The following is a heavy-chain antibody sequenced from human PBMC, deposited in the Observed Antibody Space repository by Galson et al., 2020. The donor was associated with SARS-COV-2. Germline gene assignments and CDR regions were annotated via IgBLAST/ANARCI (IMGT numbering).Heavy chain of an antibody. Sequence: SQTLSLTCTVSGGSISRGDYFWSWVRQPPGKGLEWIGCIYYSGTTYYNPSLKSRVTISIDTSKNQFSLKVSSVTAADTAVYYCVRGTYDYSDNYWFDPWGQGTLVTVSS. D-gene: IGHD4-17*01. J-gene: IGHJ5*02. CDR2: IYYSGTT. CDR3: VRGTYDYSDNYWFDP. CDR1: GGSISRGDYF. V-gene: IGHV4-30-4*01.